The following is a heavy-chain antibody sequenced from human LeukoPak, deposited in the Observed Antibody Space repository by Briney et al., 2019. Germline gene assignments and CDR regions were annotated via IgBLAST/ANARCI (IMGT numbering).Heavy chain of an antibody. J-gene: IGHJ4*02. CDR3: ARDPVGGSTIFDS. CDR1: GDSFSSTSAA. Sequence: SQTLSLTCAISGDSFSSTSAAWNWIRLSPSRGLEWLARTYFRSKWYYDYALAVKGRITINPDTSKNQFSLQLNSVTPEDTAVYFCARDPVGGSTIFDSWGQGTLVTVSS. CDR2: TYFRSKWYY. D-gene: IGHD1-26*01. V-gene: IGHV6-1*01.